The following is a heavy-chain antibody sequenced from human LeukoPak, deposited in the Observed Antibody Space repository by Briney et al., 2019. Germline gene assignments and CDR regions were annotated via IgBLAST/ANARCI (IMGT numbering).Heavy chain of an antibody. Sequence: GASVKVSCKASGYTFTTYDINWVRQATGQGLEWMGWMNPNSGNTGYAQKFQGRVTMTRNTSISTAYMELSGLRSEDTAVYYCARGAAAADHFDYWGQGTLVTVSS. D-gene: IGHD6-13*01. CDR1: GYTFTTYD. CDR3: ARGAAAADHFDY. J-gene: IGHJ4*02. V-gene: IGHV1-8*01. CDR2: MNPNSGNT.